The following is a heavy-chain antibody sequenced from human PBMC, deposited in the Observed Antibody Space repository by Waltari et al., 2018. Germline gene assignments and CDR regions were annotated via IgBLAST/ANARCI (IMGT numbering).Heavy chain of an antibody. CDR2: MNPNSGST. CDR1: GYPFPSYV. J-gene: IGHJ3*02. V-gene: IGHV1-8*01. D-gene: IGHD3-10*01. CDR3: AMGNGAVIKDSFDT. Sequence: QLQLVQSGAEVKKPGASVKVSCKASGYPFPSYVWNWVRQATGQGLEWMGWMNPNSGSTGYAQKFQGRVTMTRDTSISTAYMELSSLTSEDTAVYYCAMGNGAVIKDSFDTWGQGTMVTVSS.